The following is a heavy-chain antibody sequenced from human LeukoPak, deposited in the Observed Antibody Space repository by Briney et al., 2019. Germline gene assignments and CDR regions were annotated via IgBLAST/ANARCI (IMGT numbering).Heavy chain of an antibody. J-gene: IGHJ4*01. D-gene: IGHD3-3*01. CDR3: TNSFV. Sequence: TGKSLRLSCAASGFTFDDYAMHWVRQVPGKGLEWVSGISWNSGSIAYADSVKGRFTISRDNAKTSLYLQMTSLRAEDTALYYCTNSFVWGQGNPGHRLL. CDR1: GFTFDDYA. V-gene: IGHV3-9*01. CDR2: ISWNSGSI.